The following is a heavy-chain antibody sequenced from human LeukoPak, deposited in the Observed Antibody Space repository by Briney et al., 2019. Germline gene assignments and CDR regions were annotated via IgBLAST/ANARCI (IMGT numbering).Heavy chain of an antibody. V-gene: IGHV3-7*01. J-gene: IGHJ6*03. D-gene: IGHD5-18*01. CDR1: GFTFSSYW. Sequence: GGSLRLSRAASGFTFSSYWMSWVRQAPGKGLEWVANIRQDGSEKYYVDSVKGRFTISRDNAKKSLYLQMNSLRAEDTAMHYCARESAPRGYTYGSYYSYYYMDVWGKGTTVTVSS. CDR3: ARESAPRGYTYGSYYSYYYMDV. CDR2: IRQDGSEK.